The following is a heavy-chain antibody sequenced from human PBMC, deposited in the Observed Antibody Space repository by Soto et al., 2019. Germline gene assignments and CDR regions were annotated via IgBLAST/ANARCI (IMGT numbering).Heavy chain of an antibody. Sequence: SSVKLSCTTSGYTFTSSAMHWVRQAPGRRLEWMGWINAGNGNTKYSQKFQGRVTITRDTSASTAYMELSSLRSEDTAVYYCARSPTRIEAAATICFQHWGQGTLVTVSS. J-gene: IGHJ1*01. CDR2: INAGNGNT. CDR3: ARSPTRIEAAATICFQH. V-gene: IGHV1-3*01. CDR1: GYTFTSSA. D-gene: IGHD6-13*01.